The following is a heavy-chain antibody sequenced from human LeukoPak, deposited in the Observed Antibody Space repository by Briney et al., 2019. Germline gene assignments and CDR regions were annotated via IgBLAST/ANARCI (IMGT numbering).Heavy chain of an antibody. Sequence: SETLSLTCAVYGGPFSGYYWSWIRQPPGKGLEWIGEINHSGSTNYNPSLKSRVTISVDTSKNQFSLKLSSVTAADTAVYYCARDEAAAGRFDYWGQGTLVTVSS. CDR1: GGPFSGYY. D-gene: IGHD6-13*01. CDR3: ARDEAAAGRFDY. CDR2: INHSGST. V-gene: IGHV4-34*01. J-gene: IGHJ4*02.